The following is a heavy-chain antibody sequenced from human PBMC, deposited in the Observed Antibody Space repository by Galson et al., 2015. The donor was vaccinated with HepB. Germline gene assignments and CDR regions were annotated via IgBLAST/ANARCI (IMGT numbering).Heavy chain of an antibody. D-gene: IGHD5/OR15-5a*01. V-gene: IGHV3-11*01. CDR2: TTNDGSST. CDR1: GFTFSDYY. J-gene: IGHJ6*03. CDR3: ARDRGIVSTISAYYMDV. Sequence: SLRLSCAASGFTFSDYYMSWLRQAPGKGLEWISYTTNDGSSTYVDSVKGRFTISRDNAKNSLDLQMHSLRAEDTAVYYCARDRGIVSTISAYYMDVWGKGTTVTVSS.